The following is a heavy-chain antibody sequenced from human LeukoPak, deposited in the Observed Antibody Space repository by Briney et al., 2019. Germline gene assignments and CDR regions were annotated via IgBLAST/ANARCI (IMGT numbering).Heavy chain of an antibody. V-gene: IGHV3-74*01. D-gene: IGHD1-26*01. CDR2: IISDASST. CDR1: GFTFSSYW. Sequence: PGGSLRLSCAASGFTFSSYWMHWVRETPGKGRFWVSRIISDASSTLYADSVKGRFTISRNNSKNTLYLQMNSLRAVDTAVYYCARDRGGSHYYFDCWGQGTLVTVSS. J-gene: IGHJ4*02. CDR3: ARDRGGSHYYFDC.